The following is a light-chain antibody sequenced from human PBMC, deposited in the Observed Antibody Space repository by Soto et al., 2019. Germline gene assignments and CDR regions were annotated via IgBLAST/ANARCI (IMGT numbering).Light chain of an antibody. CDR3: QQYNSCT. CDR1: QSISSW. CDR2: DAS. J-gene: IGKJ1*01. V-gene: IGKV1-5*01. Sequence: DIQMTQSPSSVSASVGDRVTMTCRASQSISSWLAWYQQKPGKAPKLLIYDASSLESGVPSRFSGSGSGTEFTLTISSLQPDDFATYYCQQYNSCTFGQGTKVDIK.